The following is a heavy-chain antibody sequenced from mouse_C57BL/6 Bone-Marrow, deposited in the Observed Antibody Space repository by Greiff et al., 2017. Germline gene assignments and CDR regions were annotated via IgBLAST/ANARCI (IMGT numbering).Heavy chain of an antibody. J-gene: IGHJ2*01. CDR3: ARGNWDNYGDY. Sequence: QVQLQQSGAELVRPGTSVKVSCKASGYAFTNYLIEWVKQRPGQGLEWIGVINPGSGGTNYNEKFKGKATLTADKSSSTAYMQLSSLTSEDSAVYFCARGNWDNYGDYWGQGTTLTVSS. D-gene: IGHD4-1*01. CDR1: GYAFTNYL. V-gene: IGHV1-54*01. CDR2: INPGSGGT.